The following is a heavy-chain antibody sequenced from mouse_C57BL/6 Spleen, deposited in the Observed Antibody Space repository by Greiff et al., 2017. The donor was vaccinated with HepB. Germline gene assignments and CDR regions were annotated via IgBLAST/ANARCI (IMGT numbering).Heavy chain of an antibody. Sequence: EVMLVESGGGLVQPKGSLKLSCAASGFSFNTYAMNWVRQAPGKGLEWVARIRSKSNNYATYYADSVKDRFTISRDDSESMLYLQMNNLKTEDTAMYYCVRGGNYAAMDYWGQGTSVTVSS. CDR2: IRSKSNNYAT. J-gene: IGHJ4*01. D-gene: IGHD2-1*01. CDR3: VRGGNYAAMDY. CDR1: GFSFNTYA. V-gene: IGHV10-1*01.